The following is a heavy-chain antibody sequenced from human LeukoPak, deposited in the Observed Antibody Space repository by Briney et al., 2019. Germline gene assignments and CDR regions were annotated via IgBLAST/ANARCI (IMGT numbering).Heavy chain of an antibody. D-gene: IGHD6-25*01. CDR2: IYSGGST. CDR3: AREIGSPYYYYHGMDV. Sequence: GGSLRLSCAASGFTVSSNYMSWVRQAPGKGLEWVSVIYSGGSTYYADSVKGRFTISRDNSKNTLYLQMNSLRAEDTAVYYCAREIGSPYYYYHGMDVWDQGTTVTVSS. J-gene: IGHJ6*02. V-gene: IGHV3-66*01. CDR1: GFTVSSNY.